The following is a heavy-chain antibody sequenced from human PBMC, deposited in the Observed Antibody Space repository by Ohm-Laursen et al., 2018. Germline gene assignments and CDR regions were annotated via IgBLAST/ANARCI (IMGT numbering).Heavy chain of an antibody. J-gene: IGHJ5*02. CDR2: INHIGRT. V-gene: IGHV4-34*01. Sequence: TLSLTCAVYGGSFSGYDWSWIRQPPGKGLEWIGEINHIGRTNYNPSLKSRVTISVDTSKNQFSLKLSSVTAADTAVYYCARGRIRSGNRFDPWGQGTLVTVSS. D-gene: IGHD2/OR15-2a*01. CDR1: GGSFSGYD. CDR3: ARGRIRSGNRFDP.